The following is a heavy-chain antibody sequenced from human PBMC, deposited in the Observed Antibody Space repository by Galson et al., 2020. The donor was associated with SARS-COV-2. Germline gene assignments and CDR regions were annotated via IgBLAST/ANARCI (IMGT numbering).Heavy chain of an antibody. CDR1: GFTSSSYE. J-gene: IGHJ4*02. CDR2: ISRSGSTK. Sequence: GESLKISCGASGFTSSSYEMNWVRQAPGKGLEWVSYISRSGSTKYYADSVKGRFTISRDNAKKSLYLQMNRLRDEDTAVYYCARDGVGATTMEDDFDYWGQGTLVTVSS. V-gene: IGHV3-48*03. D-gene: IGHD1-26*01. CDR3: ARDGVGATTMEDDFDY.